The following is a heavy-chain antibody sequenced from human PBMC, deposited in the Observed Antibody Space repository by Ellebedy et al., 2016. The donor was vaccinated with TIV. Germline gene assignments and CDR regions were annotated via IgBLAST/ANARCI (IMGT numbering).Heavy chain of an antibody. CDR1: GYTFTSYG. CDR3: ARKRAWERIPAAAEGEVYYMDV. D-gene: IGHD2-2*01. Sequence: ASVKVSCXASGYTFTSYGISWVRQAPGQGLEWMGWISAYNGNTNYAQKLQGRVTMTTDTSTSTAYMELRSLRSDDTAVYYCARKRAWERIPAAAEGEVYYMDVWGQGTLVTVSS. J-gene: IGHJ4*02. V-gene: IGHV1-18*01. CDR2: ISAYNGNT.